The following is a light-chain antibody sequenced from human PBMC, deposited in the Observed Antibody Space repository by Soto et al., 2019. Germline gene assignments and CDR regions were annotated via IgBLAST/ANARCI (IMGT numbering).Light chain of an antibody. CDR3: QHYNSYSEA. V-gene: IGKV1-5*03. Sequence: EIQMTQSPSTLSGSVGDRVTITCRSSQTISSWLAWYQQKPGKAPKLLIYKASTLKSGVPSRFSGSGSGTEFTLTISSLQHDDFATYYCQHYNSYSEAFGQGTKVDIK. CDR1: QTISSW. J-gene: IGKJ1*01. CDR2: KAS.